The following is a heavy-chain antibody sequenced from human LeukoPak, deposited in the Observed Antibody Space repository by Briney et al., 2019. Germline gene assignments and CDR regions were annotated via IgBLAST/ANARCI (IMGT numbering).Heavy chain of an antibody. Sequence: QSGGSLRLPCAASGFTVSSNHMTWVRQAPGKGLEWVSVIYGGGSTYYADSVKGRFTISRDTSKNTLYLQMNSLRAEDTAAYYCARGSYSGSYYPGEDWGQGTLVTVSS. D-gene: IGHD1-26*01. CDR2: IYGGGST. V-gene: IGHV3-66*01. J-gene: IGHJ4*02. CDR1: GFTVSSNH. CDR3: ARGSYSGSYYPGED.